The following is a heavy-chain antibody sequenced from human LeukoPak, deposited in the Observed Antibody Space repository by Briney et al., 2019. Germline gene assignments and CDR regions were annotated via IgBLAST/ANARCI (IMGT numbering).Heavy chain of an antibody. CDR3: ARDCSYGNCDY. CDR2: ISSSSSCI. CDR1: GFTFSSYS. J-gene: IGHJ4*02. D-gene: IGHD5-18*01. Sequence: PGGSLRLSCAAYGFTFSSYSMNWVRQAPGKGLEWVSSISSSSSCIYYADSVKGRFAISRDNAKNSLYLQMNSLRAEDTAVYYCARDCSYGNCDYWGQGTLVTVSS. V-gene: IGHV3-21*01.